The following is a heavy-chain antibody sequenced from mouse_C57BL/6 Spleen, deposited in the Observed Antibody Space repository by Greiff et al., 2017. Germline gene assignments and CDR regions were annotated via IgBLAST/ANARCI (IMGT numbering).Heavy chain of an antibody. CDR1: GYTFTDYY. CDR2: IYPGSGNT. Sequence: QVQLQQSGAELVRPGASVKLSCKASGYTFTDYYINWVKQRPGQGLEWIARIYPGSGNTYYNEKFKGKATLTAEKSSSTAYMQLSSLTSEDSAVYFCARSGYGNPGYFDYWGQGTTLTVSS. D-gene: IGHD2-10*02. J-gene: IGHJ2*01. CDR3: ARSGYGNPGYFDY. V-gene: IGHV1-76*01.